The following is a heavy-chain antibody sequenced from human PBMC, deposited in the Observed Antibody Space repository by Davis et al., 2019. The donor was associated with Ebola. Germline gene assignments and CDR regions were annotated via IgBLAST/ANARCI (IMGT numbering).Heavy chain of an antibody. CDR2: ISYDGSNK. Sequence: GESLKISCAASGFTFRSYAMSWVRQAPGKGLEWVAVISYDGSNKYYADSVKGRFTISRDNSKNTLYLQMNSLRAEDTAVYYCAKEAVTTDYYYYGMDVWGQGTTVTVSS. V-gene: IGHV3-30*18. CDR3: AKEAVTTDYYYYGMDV. J-gene: IGHJ6*02. CDR1: GFTFRSYA. D-gene: IGHD4-17*01.